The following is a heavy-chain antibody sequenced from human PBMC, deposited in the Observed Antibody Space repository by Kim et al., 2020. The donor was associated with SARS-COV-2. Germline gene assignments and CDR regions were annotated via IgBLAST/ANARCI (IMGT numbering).Heavy chain of an antibody. V-gene: IGHV4-61*01. CDR1: GGSVSSGSYY. Sequence: SETLSLTCTVSGGSVSSGSYYWSWIRQPPGKGLEWIGYIYYSGSTNYNPSLKSRVTISVDTSKNQFSLKLSSVTAADTAVYYCARDRWPWGQGTLVTVSS. CDR3: ARDRWP. J-gene: IGHJ5*02. CDR2: IYYSGST.